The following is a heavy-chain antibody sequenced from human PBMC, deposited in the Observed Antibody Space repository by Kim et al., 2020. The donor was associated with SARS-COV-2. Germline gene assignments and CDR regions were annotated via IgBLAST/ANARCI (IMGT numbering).Heavy chain of an antibody. J-gene: IGHJ4*02. V-gene: IGHV1-8*01. CDR3: ARGPQWLGDFDY. D-gene: IGHD6-19*01. Sequence: ASVKVSCKASGYTFTSYDINWVRQATGQGLEWMGWMNPNSGNTGYAQKFQGRVTMTRNTSISTAYMELSSLRSEDTAVYYCARGPQWLGDFDYWGQGTLVTVSS. CDR1: GYTFTSYD. CDR2: MNPNSGNT.